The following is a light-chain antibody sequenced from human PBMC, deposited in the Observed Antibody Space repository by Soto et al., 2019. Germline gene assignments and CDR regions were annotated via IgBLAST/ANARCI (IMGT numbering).Light chain of an antibody. Sequence: QSALTQPASVSGSPGQSITIPCTGTSSNVGGYQYVSWYQQHPGKAPKLMIYEVSNRPSGVSNRFSGSKSGNTASPTISGLQPEDETDYYCSSYTSSNTLVFGTGTKLTVL. J-gene: IGLJ1*01. CDR1: SSNVGGYQY. V-gene: IGLV2-14*01. CDR3: SSYTSSNTLV. CDR2: EVS.